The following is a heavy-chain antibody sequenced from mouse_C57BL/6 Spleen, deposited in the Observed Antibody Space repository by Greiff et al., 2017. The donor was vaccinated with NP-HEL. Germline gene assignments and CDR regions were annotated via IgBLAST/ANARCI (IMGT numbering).Heavy chain of an antibody. V-gene: IGHV1-26*01. J-gene: IGHJ4*01. CDR3: ARRGVYYGSSSDAMDY. D-gene: IGHD1-1*01. CDR1: GYTFTDYY. CDR2: INPNNGGT. Sequence: EVQLQQSGPELVKPGASVKISCKASGYTFTDYYMNWVKQSHGKSLEWIGDINPNNGGTSYNQKFKGKATLTVDKSSSTAYMELRSLTSEDSAVYYCARRGVYYGSSSDAMDYWGQGTSVTVSS.